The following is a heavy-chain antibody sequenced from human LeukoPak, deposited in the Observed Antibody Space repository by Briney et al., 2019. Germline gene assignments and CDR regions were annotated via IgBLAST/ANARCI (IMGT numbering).Heavy chain of an antibody. D-gene: IGHD1-14*01. CDR1: GFTFSDYA. CDR3: ARNKPIIGFFGMDV. Sequence: GGSLGLSCAASGFTFSDYAMHWVRQAPGKGLEWVAVISYGGTNEYYTDSVKGRFTISRNNSKNTLDLQMSTLRAEDTAVYFCARNKPIIGFFGMDVWGQGTTVTVSS. J-gene: IGHJ6*02. V-gene: IGHV3-30*04. CDR2: ISYGGTNE.